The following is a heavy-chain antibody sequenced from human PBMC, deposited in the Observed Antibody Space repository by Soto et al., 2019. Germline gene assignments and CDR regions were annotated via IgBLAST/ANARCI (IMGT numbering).Heavy chain of an antibody. CDR1: GFTFSNYA. Sequence: VQLLESGGGLVQTGGSLRLSCAASGFTFSNYAMSWVRQVQGKGLEGVSAISGSGGSTYYADSVKGRFTISRDNSKNTLYLQMSSLRAEDTAVYHCAKDPRVQYYYSWSSSYWGHGTLVTVSS. CDR2: ISGSGGST. J-gene: IGHJ4*01. CDR3: AKDPRVQYYYSWSSSY. V-gene: IGHV3-23*01. D-gene: IGHD3-10*01.